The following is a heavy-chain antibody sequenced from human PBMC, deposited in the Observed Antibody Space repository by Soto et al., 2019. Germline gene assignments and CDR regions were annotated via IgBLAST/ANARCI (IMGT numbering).Heavy chain of an antibody. CDR2: INHSGST. CDR3: ASVLRGGGGCNSPSYQRYYYYGMDV. Sequence: SETLSLTCAVYGGSFSGYYWSWIRQPPGKGLEWIGEINHSGSTNYNPSLKSRVTISVDTSKNQFSLKLSSVTAADTAVYYCASVLRGGGGCNSPSYQRYYYYGMDVWGQGTTVTVSS. CDR1: GGSFSGYY. V-gene: IGHV4-34*01. J-gene: IGHJ6*02. D-gene: IGHD2-15*01.